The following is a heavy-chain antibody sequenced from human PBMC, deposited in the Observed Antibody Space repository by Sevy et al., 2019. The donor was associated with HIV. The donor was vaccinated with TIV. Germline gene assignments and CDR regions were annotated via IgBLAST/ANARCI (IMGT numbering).Heavy chain of an antibody. CDR3: ARDPDIFSGYPAHYFDY. J-gene: IGHJ4*02. CDR2: IKEDGSQK. CDR1: GFSFSKYW. D-gene: IGHD3-9*01. V-gene: IGHV3-7*01. Sequence: GGSLRLSCAASGFSFSKYWMSWVRQAPGKGLEWVANIKEDGSQKNNLESEKGRFPISRDNAKNLLYLQMNNLRANDTAVYYCARDPDIFSGYPAHYFDYWGQGTLVTVSS.